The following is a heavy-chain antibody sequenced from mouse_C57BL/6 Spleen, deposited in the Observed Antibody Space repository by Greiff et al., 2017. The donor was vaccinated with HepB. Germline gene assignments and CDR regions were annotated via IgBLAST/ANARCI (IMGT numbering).Heavy chain of an antibody. D-gene: IGHD2-4*01. V-gene: IGHV7-3*01. CDR2: IRNKANGYTT. CDR1: GFTFTDYY. Sequence: EVQLVESGGGLVQPGGSLSLSCAASGFTFTDYYMSWVRQPPGKALEWLGFIRNKANGYTTEYSASVKGRFTISRDNSQSILYLQMNALRAEDSATYYCARSYDYDGPWFAYWGQGTLVTVSA. J-gene: IGHJ3*01. CDR3: ARSYDYDGPWFAY.